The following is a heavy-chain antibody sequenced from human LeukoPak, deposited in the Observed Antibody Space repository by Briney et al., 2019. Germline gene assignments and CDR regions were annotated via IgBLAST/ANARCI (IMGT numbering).Heavy chain of an antibody. Sequence: GGSLRLSCAASGFTFSSYSMNWVSQAPGKRLEWVSSISSSSSYIYYADSVKGRFTISRDNAKNSLYLQMNSLRAEDTAVYYCARDLLYYYDSSATDYWGQGTLVTVSS. V-gene: IGHV3-21*01. CDR1: GFTFSSYS. D-gene: IGHD3-22*01. CDR2: ISSSSSYI. CDR3: ARDLLYYYDSSATDY. J-gene: IGHJ4*02.